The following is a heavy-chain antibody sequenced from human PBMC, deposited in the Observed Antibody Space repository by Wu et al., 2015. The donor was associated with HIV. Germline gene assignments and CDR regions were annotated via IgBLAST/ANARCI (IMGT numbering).Heavy chain of an antibody. J-gene: IGHJ4*02. V-gene: IGHV1-18*01. D-gene: IGHD5-12*01. CDR2: ISVYNGNT. CDR3: ARGRYDFGY. CDR1: GYTFTSYG. Sequence: QVQLVQSGAEMKKPGASVKVSCKASGYTFTSYGISWVRQAPGQGLEWMGWISVYNGNTNYGQKFQGRITMTRTTSISTAYLELSSLRSEDTAVYYCARGRYDFGYWGQGTLVTVSS.